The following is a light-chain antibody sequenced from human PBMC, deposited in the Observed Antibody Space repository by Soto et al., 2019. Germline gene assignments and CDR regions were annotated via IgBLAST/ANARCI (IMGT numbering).Light chain of an antibody. V-gene: IGLV2-14*01. CDR2: DVS. Sequence: QSVLPQPASVSGSPGQSITISCNGTSSDVGGYNYVSWYQQHPGEAPKLLIYDVSNRPSGASNRFSGSKSGNTASLTISGLQAEDEADYYCSSYRSSSTVYVFGTGTKVTVL. CDR1: SSDVGGYNY. J-gene: IGLJ1*01. CDR3: SSYRSSSTVYV.